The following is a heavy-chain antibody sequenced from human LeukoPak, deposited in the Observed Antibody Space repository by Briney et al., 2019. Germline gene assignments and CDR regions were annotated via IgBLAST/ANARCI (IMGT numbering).Heavy chain of an antibody. D-gene: IGHD6-19*01. CDR2: ISYDGSNK. CDR1: GFTFSSYP. V-gene: IGHV3-30*04. J-gene: IGHJ4*02. CDR3: ARDHQQWLATYYFDY. Sequence: GGSLRLSCAASGFTFSSYPMHWVRQAPGKGLEWVAVISYDGSNKYYADSVKGRFTISRDNSKNTLYLQMNSLRPEDTAVYYCARDHQQWLATYYFDYWGQGTLVTVSS.